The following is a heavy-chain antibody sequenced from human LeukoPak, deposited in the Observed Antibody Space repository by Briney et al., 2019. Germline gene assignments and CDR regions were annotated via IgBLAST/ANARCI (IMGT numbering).Heavy chain of an antibody. D-gene: IGHD6-13*01. V-gene: IGHV1-69*13. Sequence: GASVKVSCKGSGGTFSSYAISWVRQAPGQGLEWMGGIIPIFGTANYAQKFQGRVTITADESTSTAYMELSSLRSEDTAVYYCAGIDSSSWLSYYYYYMDVWGKGTTVTVSS. CDR1: GGTFSSYA. CDR2: IIPIFGTA. CDR3: AGIDSSSWLSYYYYYMDV. J-gene: IGHJ6*03.